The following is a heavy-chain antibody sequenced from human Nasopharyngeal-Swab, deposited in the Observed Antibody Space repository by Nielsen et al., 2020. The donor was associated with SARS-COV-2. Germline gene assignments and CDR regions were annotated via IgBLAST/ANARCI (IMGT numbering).Heavy chain of an antibody. CDR3: ARHDGRLHLRGYSSLFDP. CDR2: IYPGDSGT. CDR1: GYSFTSYW. J-gene: IGHJ5*02. D-gene: IGHD5-18*01. V-gene: IGHV5-51*01. Sequence: GEPLKISCKGSGYSFTSYWIGWVRQMPGKGLEWMGIIYPGDSGTRYSPSFQGQVTISADKSISTAYLQWSSLKASDTAMYYCARHDGRLHLRGYSSLFDPWGQGTLVTVSS.